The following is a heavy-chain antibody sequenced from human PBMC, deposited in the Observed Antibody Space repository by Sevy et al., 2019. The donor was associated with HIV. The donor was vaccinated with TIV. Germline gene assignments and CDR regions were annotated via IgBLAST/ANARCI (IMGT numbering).Heavy chain of an antibody. CDR2: INPDSGGP. CDR3: VRDDRDGYFDY. J-gene: IGHJ4*02. Sequence: ASGKVSCKASGYTFTGYYMHWVRQAPGQGLEWMGWINPDSGGPNYAPKFQGRVTLTRDTSISTAYMELSRLKSDDTAVYYCVRDDRDGYFDYWGQGTLVTVSS. V-gene: IGHV1-2*02. CDR1: GYTFTGYY.